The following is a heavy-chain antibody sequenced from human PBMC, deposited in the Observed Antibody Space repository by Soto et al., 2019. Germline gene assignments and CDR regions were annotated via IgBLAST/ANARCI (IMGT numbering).Heavy chain of an antibody. CDR2: IHYSGST. Sequence: QVQLQESGPGLVKPSETLSLTCTVSGGSISSYYWSWIRQSPGKGLEWIGYIHYSGSTKSNPSLKSRVTISVDTFRNQVSLKLSSVTAADSAVYFCARARYQLLHPYHYGMDVWGQGTTVTVSS. CDR3: ARARYQLLHPYHYGMDV. CDR1: GGSISSYY. D-gene: IGHD2-2*01. J-gene: IGHJ6*02. V-gene: IGHV4-59*01.